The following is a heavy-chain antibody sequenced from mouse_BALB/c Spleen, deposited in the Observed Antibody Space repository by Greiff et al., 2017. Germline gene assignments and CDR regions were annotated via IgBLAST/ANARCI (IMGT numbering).Heavy chain of an antibody. CDR2: IAPGSGST. CDR3: ARSRIYYGNVFAY. V-gene: IGHV1S41*01. Sequence: DLVKPGASVKLSCKASGYTFTSYWINWIKQRPGQGLEWIGRIAPGSGSTYYNEMFKGKATLTVDTSSSTAYIQLSSLSSEDSAVYFGARSRIYYGNVFAYWGQGTLVTVSA. J-gene: IGHJ3*01. D-gene: IGHD2-1*01. CDR1: GYTFTSYW.